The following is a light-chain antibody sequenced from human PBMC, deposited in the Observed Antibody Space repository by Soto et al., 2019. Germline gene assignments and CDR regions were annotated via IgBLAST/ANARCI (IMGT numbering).Light chain of an antibody. CDR3: CSYAGSNTYV. V-gene: IGLV2-23*01. CDR1: SSDVGSYNL. CDR2: EGS. J-gene: IGLJ1*01. Sequence: QSVLTQPASVSGSPGQSITISCTGTSSDVGSYNLVSWYQQHPDKAPKLMIYEGSKRPSGVSNRFSGSKSGDTASLTISGLQAEDEADYYCCSYAGSNTYVFGTGTKLTVL.